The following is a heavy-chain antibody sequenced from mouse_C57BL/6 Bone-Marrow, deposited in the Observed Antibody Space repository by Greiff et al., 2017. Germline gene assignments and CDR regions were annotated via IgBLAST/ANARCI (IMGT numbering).Heavy chain of an antibody. CDR1: GYTFTDHT. J-gene: IGHJ2*01. V-gene: IGHV1-78*01. CDR3: AISRGSWWDAFFDY. D-gene: IGHD1-1*02. Sequence: VQLQESDAEFVKPGASVKISCKVSGYTFTDHTIPWMKQRPEQGLEWIGYIYPRDGSTKYNEKFKGKATLTADKASSTAYMQLSSLTSEDSAVYFCAISRGSWWDAFFDYWGQGTTLTVSS. CDR2: IYPRDGST.